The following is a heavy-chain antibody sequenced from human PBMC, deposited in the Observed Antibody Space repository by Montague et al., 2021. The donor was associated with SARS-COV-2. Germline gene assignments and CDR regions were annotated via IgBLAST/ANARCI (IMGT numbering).Heavy chain of an antibody. J-gene: IGHJ5*02. Sequence: SETLSLTCTVSGGAISSSSCYWVWHRQPPGKGLEWNRSIYYSRXTXYXXXXKXRVTISADTSKNQFSLKLSSVTAADTAVYYCARQGSGSYYNWFDPWGQGTLVTVSS. V-gene: IGHV4-39*01. CDR2: IYYSRXT. CDR3: ARQGSGSYYNWFDP. D-gene: IGHD1-26*01. CDR1: GGAISSSSCY.